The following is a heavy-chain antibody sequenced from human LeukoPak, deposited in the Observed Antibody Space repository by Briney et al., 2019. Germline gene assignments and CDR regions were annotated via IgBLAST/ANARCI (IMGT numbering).Heavy chain of an antibody. CDR1: GFTFSSYA. J-gene: IGHJ5*02. CDR2: ISGNGDST. Sequence: GGSLRLSCAASGFTFSSYALSWVRQAPGKGLEWVSTISGNGDSTYYADSAKGRFTISRDNSKNTLYLQMNSLRAEDTAVYYCAKRYGSSGFNWFDPWGQGTLVTVSS. D-gene: IGHD6-19*01. V-gene: IGHV3-23*01. CDR3: AKRYGSSGFNWFDP.